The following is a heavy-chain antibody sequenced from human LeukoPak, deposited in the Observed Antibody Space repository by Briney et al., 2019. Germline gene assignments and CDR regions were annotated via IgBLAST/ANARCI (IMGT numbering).Heavy chain of an antibody. V-gene: IGHV4-59*11. D-gene: IGHD5-12*01. CDR3: ARDSGYGDAFDI. Sequence: RTSETLSLTCTVSGGSISSHYWSWIRQPTGEGLEWIGYIYYSWSTNYNPSLKSRVTISVDTSKNQFSLKLSSVTPADTAVYYCARDSGYGDAFDIWGQGTMVTVSS. CDR1: GGSISSHY. CDR2: IYYSWST. J-gene: IGHJ3*02.